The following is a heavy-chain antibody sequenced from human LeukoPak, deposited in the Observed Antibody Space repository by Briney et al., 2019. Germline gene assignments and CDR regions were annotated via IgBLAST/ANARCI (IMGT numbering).Heavy chain of an antibody. V-gene: IGHV1-69*13. D-gene: IGHD3-22*01. CDR1: GGTFSSYA. CDR3: ARPALYYYDSSGYTLDY. J-gene: IGHJ4*02. Sequence: GAPVKVSCKASGGTFSSYAISWVRQAPGQGLEWMGGIIPIFGTANYAQKFQGRVTITADESTSTAYMELSSLRSEDTAVYYCARPALYYYDSSGYTLDYWGQGTLVTVSS. CDR2: IIPIFGTA.